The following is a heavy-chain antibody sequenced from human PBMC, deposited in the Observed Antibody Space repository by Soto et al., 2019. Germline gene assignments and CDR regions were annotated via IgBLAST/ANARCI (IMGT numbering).Heavy chain of an antibody. D-gene: IGHD6-19*01. CDR2: ISNDGSKK. Sequence: QPGGSLRLSCAASGFAFTNYGIHWVRQAPGKGLEWVAHISNDGSKKFYGDSVKGRFTISRDNSENTVYLQMTSLRPDDTAVFYCARDVAMPTGLGLGYWGQGTLFTVSS. J-gene: IGHJ4*02. V-gene: IGHV3-30*03. CDR1: GFAFTNYG. CDR3: ARDVAMPTGLGLGY.